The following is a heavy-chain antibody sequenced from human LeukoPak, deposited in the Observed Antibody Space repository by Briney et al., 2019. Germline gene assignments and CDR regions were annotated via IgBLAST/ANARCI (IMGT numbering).Heavy chain of an antibody. CDR1: GFTVSSNY. Sequence: PGGSLRLSCAASGFTVSSNYMSWVRQAPVKGLEWVSAISGSSGRTYYADSVKGRFTISRDNSKNTLYLQMNSLRVEDTAVYYCAKGPLTEVAGTTWDYWGQGTPVTVSS. V-gene: IGHV3-23*01. CDR3: AKGPLTEVAGTTWDY. D-gene: IGHD6-19*01. J-gene: IGHJ4*02. CDR2: ISGSSGRT.